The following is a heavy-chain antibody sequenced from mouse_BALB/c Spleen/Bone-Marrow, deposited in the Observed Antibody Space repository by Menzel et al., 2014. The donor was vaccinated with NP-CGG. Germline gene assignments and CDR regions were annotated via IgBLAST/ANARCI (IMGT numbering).Heavy chain of an antibody. CDR3: AISYDGNYKYYFDF. J-gene: IGHJ2*01. CDR1: GFSLTSYG. V-gene: IGHV2-9*02. Sequence: VQLQQSGPGLVAPSQSLSITCTVSGFSLTSYGVHWVRQPPGKGLEWLGIIWAGGSTNYNSALMSRLSISKDNSKSQVFLKMNSLQTDDTAMYYCAISYDGNYKYYFDFWGQGTTLTVSS. D-gene: IGHD2-10*01. CDR2: IWAGGST.